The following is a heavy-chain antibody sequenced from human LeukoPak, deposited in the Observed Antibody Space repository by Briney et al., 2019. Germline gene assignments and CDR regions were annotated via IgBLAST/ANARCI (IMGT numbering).Heavy chain of an antibody. J-gene: IGHJ4*02. V-gene: IGHV3-74*01. CDR2: ITSDGSLT. CDR3: ATDWYFTPDH. CDR1: ASTFSLSL. D-gene: IGHD6-13*01. Sequence: QPGGSLRLSCTSSASTFSLSLMHWFRQAPGKGLVWVSRITSDGSLTSYADSVKGRFTISRDNARNTLYLQMNSLRADDTAVYYCATDWYFTPDHWGQGTLVTVSS.